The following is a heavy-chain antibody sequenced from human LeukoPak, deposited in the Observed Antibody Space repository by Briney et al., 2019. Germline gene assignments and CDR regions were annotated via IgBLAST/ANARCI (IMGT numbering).Heavy chain of an antibody. Sequence: SETLSLTCAVSGCSISSGGFSWSWIRQAPGKCLEWIGYIYHSGSTYYNPSLKSRVTISVDRSKNQFSLKLSSVTAADTAVYYCASMSLGAAAVGWFDPWGQGTLVTVSS. CDR3: ASMSLGAAAVGWFDP. V-gene: IGHV4-30-2*01. J-gene: IGHJ5*02. CDR1: GCSISSGGFS. D-gene: IGHD6-13*01. CDR2: IYHSGST.